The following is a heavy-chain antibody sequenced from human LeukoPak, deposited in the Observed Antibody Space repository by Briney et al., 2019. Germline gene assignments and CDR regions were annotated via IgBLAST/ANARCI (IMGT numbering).Heavy chain of an antibody. V-gene: IGHV3-74*01. CDR1: GFTFSSYW. Sequence: GGSLRLSCAASGFTFSSYWMHWVRQAPGKGLVWVSRINSDGSSIRYADSVKGRFTISRDNVKNTLYLQMNSLRAEDTAVYYCARPDYGDHRFDSWGQGTLVTVSS. D-gene: IGHD4-17*01. CDR3: ARPDYGDHRFDS. CDR2: INSDGSSI. J-gene: IGHJ4*02.